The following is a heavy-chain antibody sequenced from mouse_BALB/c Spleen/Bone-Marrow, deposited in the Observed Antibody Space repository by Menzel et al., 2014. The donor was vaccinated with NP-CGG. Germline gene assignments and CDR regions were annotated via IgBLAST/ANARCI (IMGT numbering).Heavy chain of an antibody. Sequence: LVKPGASVQLSCKASGYTFTNFWINWIKQRPGQGLEWIGRIAPGSGTTYYNEMFKDRATLTVGTSSSTAYIQLSSQSAEDSAVYFCARYDYAMDYWGQGTSVTVSS. CDR3: ARYDYAMDY. V-gene: IGHV1S41*01. CDR2: IAPGSGTT. J-gene: IGHJ4*01. CDR1: GYTFTNFW. D-gene: IGHD2-3*01.